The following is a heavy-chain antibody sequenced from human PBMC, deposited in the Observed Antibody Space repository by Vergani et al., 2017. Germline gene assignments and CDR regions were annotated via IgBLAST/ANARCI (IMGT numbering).Heavy chain of an antibody. V-gene: IGHV4-38-2*01. Sequence: QVQLQESGPGLVKPSETLSLTCAVSGYSISSGYYWGWIRQPPGKGLEWIGSIYYSGSTYYNPSLKSRVTISVDTSKNQFSLKLSSVTAADTAVYYCARGGVDYYDSSGYEVDDAFDIWGQGTMVTVSS. D-gene: IGHD3-22*01. CDR2: IYYSGST. J-gene: IGHJ3*02. CDR3: ARGGVDYYDSSGYEVDDAFDI. CDR1: GYSISSGYY.